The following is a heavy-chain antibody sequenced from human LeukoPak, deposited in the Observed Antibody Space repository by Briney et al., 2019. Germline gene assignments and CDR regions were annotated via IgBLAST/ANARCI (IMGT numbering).Heavy chain of an antibody. CDR2: ISSSSSYI. CDR1: RFTFSSYS. CDR3: ARVGVGATTKFDY. Sequence: GGSLRLSCAAPRFTFSSYSMNWVRQAPGKGLEWVSSISSSSSYIYYADSVKGRFTISRDNAKNSLYLQMNSLRAEDTAVYYCARVGVGATTKFDYWGQGTLVTVSS. V-gene: IGHV3-21*01. J-gene: IGHJ4*02. D-gene: IGHD1-26*01.